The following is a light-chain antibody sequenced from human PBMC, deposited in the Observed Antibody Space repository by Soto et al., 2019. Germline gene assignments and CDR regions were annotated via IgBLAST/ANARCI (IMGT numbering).Light chain of an antibody. V-gene: IGKV3-20*01. Sequence: EIVLTQSPGTLSLSPGERATLSCRASQSVSSSYLAWYQQKPGQAPRLLIYGASSRATGIPDRFSGRGSGTDFTVTISRLAPEDFAVYYCQQYGSSPLTFGGGTKVEIK. CDR2: GAS. CDR1: QSVSSSY. CDR3: QQYGSSPLT. J-gene: IGKJ4*01.